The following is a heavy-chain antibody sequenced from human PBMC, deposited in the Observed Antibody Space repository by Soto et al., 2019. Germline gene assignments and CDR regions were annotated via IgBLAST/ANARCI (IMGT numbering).Heavy chain of an antibody. CDR3: ARFTPSYDLDRYYYYDGMGG. D-gene: IGHD3-3*01. Sequence: PSDTLSLTCAVYVGSFSGYYWSWIRQPPGKGLEWIGEINHSGSTNYNPSLKSRVTISVDTSKNQFSQKLSSLTAADTAVYYCARFTPSYDLDRYYYYDGMGGWGQETTVTVSS. CDR1: VGSFSGYY. V-gene: IGHV4-34*01. CDR2: INHSGST. J-gene: IGHJ6*02.